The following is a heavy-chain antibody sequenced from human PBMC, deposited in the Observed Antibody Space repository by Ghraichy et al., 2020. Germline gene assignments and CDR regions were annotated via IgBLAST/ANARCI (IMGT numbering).Heavy chain of an antibody. CDR3: ARRDCGGDCYYYYNGMDV. V-gene: IGHV4-39*01. D-gene: IGHD2-21*02. CDR2: ICYSGST. CDR1: GGSISNSIYC. J-gene: IGHJ6*02. Sequence: SETLSLTCTVSGGSISNSIYCWGWIRQPPGKGLEWIASICYSGSTYYNPSLKSRVTISVDTSKNQFSLKLNSVTAADTAVYYCARRDCGGDCYYYYNGMDVWGQGTTVTVSS.